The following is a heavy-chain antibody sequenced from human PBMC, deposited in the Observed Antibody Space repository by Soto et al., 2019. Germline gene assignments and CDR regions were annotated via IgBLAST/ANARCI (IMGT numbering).Heavy chain of an antibody. CDR1: GGSFSGYY. D-gene: IGHD3-10*01. J-gene: IGHJ5*02. Sequence: SETLSLTCAVYGGSFSGYYWSWIRQPPGKGLEWIGEINHSGSTNYNPSLKSRVTISVDTSKNQFSLKLSSVTAADTAVYYCARSNPPLNYYGSGSYYNARDWFDPWGQGTLVTVSS. V-gene: IGHV4-34*01. CDR2: INHSGST. CDR3: ARSNPPLNYYGSGSYYNARDWFDP.